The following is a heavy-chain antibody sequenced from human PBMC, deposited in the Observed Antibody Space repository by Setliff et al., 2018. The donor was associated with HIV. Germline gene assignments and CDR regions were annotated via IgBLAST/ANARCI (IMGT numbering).Heavy chain of an antibody. CDR2: INHSGST. Sequence: SETLSLTCAVYGGSFNGYYWSWIRQPPGKGLEWIGEINHSGSTNYNPSLKSRVTMSVDKSKNQFSLRLSSVTAADTAVYYCATVVIAAARGSEYFQHWGQGTLVTVSS. J-gene: IGHJ1*01. CDR3: ATVVIAAARGSEYFQH. CDR1: GGSFNGYY. V-gene: IGHV4-34*01. D-gene: IGHD6-13*01.